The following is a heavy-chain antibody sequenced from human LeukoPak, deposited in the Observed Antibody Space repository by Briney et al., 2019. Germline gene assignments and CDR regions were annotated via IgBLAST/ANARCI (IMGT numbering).Heavy chain of an antibody. CDR1: GFTFSDYG. CDR3: AKNGDRGAYCSGGGCYPYYYYYMDV. J-gene: IGHJ6*03. CDR2: ISSTGGTT. Sequence: GGSLRLSCAASGFTFSDYGMSWVRQAPGKGLEWISSISSTGGTTYYADSVKGRFTISRDNSKNMLFLQVNSLRAEDTAIYYCAKNGDRGAYCSGGGCYPYYYYYMDVWGKGTTVTISS. V-gene: IGHV3-23*01. D-gene: IGHD2-15*01.